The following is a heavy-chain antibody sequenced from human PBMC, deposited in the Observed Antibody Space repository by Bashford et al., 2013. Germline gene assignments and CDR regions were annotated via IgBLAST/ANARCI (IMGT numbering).Heavy chain of an antibody. V-gene: IGHV3-23*01. CDR1: GFTFGIYG. CDR3: AKDSETTSDSWSGYFSPESCFDA. CDR2: ISASGHNT. D-gene: IGHD3-3*01. Sequence: GSLRLSCVVSGFTFGIYGMSWVRQSPGKGLEWVSTISASGHNTYYAESVKGRFTISRDNSRNTLYLEMNTLRAEDTALYYCAKDSETTSDSWSGYFSPESCFDAWGLGSLVTVSS. J-gene: IGHJ5*02.